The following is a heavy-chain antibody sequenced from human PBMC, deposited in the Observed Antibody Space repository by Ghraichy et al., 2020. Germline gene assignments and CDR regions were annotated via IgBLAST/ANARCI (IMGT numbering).Heavy chain of an antibody. CDR2: INHSGST. CDR3: ARDIAGGGGS. J-gene: IGHJ4*02. CDR1: GGSFSGYY. V-gene: IGHV4-34*01. Sequence: GALSLTCAVYGGSFSGYYWSWIRQPPGKGLEWIGEINHSGSTNYNPSLKSRVTISVDTSKNQFSLKLSSVTAADTAVYYCARDIAGGGGSWGQGTLVTVSS. D-gene: IGHD6-13*01.